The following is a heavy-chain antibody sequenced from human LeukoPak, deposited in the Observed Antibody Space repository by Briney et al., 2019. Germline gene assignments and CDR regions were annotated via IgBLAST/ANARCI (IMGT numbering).Heavy chain of an antibody. CDR1: GFIFNDYA. Sequence: GGSLRLSCAASGFIFNDYAMNWVRQAPGKGLEWVSDISGSGSKTHYTDSVKGRFTISRDNSKNLLYLDMNSLRLEDTAVYYCARERGEHHHFWSGYYNWFDPWGQGTLVTVSS. CDR3: ARERGEHHHFWSGYYNWFDP. J-gene: IGHJ5*02. V-gene: IGHV3-23*01. CDR2: ISGSGSKT. D-gene: IGHD3-3*02.